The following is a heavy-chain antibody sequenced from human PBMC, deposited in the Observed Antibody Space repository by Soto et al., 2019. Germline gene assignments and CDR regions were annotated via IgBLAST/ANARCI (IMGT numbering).Heavy chain of an antibody. CDR1: GFTFSSYA. Sequence: PGGPLRLSCAASGFTFSSYAMSWVRQAPGKGLEWVSAISGSGGSTYHADSVKGRFTISRDNSKNTLYLQMNSLRAEDTAVYYCAREKYYYDSSGYTKGFDYWGQGTLVTVSS. V-gene: IGHV3-23*01. CDR3: AREKYYYDSSGYTKGFDY. J-gene: IGHJ4*02. CDR2: ISGSGGST. D-gene: IGHD3-22*01.